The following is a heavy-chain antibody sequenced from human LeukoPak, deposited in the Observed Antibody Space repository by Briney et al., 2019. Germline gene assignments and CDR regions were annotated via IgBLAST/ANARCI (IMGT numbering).Heavy chain of an antibody. V-gene: IGHV1-24*01. CDR1: GYTLTELS. D-gene: IGHD6-13*01. J-gene: IGHJ5*02. Sequence: ASVEVSCKVSGYTLTELSMHWVRQAPGKGLEWMGGFDPEDGETIYAQKFQGRVTMTRDTSTSTVYMELSSLRSEDTAVYYCARDLRIAAAGENWFDPWGQGTLVTVSS. CDR2: FDPEDGET. CDR3: ARDLRIAAAGENWFDP.